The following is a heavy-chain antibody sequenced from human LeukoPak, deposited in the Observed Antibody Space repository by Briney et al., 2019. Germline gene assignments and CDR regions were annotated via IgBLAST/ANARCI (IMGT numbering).Heavy chain of an antibody. Sequence: QAGGSLRLSCSASGFNFRTHAMHWVRQAPGKGLEWVAMIWRGGNFKYYADSVKGRFTISRDDSRDRLYLQMDSLRAEDAAVYDCAIHPPDSGWAFWSWGQGALVTVSS. CDR3: AIHPPDSGWAFWS. D-gene: IGHD6-19*01. CDR1: GFNFRTHA. V-gene: IGHV3-33*01. CDR2: IWRGGNFK. J-gene: IGHJ5*02.